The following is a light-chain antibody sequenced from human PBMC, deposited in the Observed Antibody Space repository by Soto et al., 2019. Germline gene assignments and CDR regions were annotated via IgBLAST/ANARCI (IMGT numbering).Light chain of an antibody. CDR1: RSISDW. J-gene: IGKJ1*01. CDR2: DAS. CDR3: LQYSSHSWT. Sequence: IQMTQSPSTLSASVGDRVTITCRASRSISDWLAWYQQKPGKAPELPIFDASSLKSGVPSRFSGSGSGTEFTLTISRLQPDDVATYYSLQYSSHSWTFGQGTKVDIK. V-gene: IGKV1-5*01.